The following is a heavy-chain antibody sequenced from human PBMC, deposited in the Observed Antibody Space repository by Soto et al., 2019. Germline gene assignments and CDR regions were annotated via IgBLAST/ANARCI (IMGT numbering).Heavy chain of an antibody. Sequence: EVQLVESGGGLVQPGRSLRLSCAASGFTFDDYAMHWVRQAPGKGLEWVSGISWNSRSIAYAASVKGRFTISRDNAKNSLYLQMNSLRAEDTALYYCAKGLPGDYYGMDVWGQGTTVTLSS. CDR2: ISWNSRSI. D-gene: IGHD3-10*01. CDR3: AKGLPGDYYGMDV. J-gene: IGHJ6*02. CDR1: GFTFDDYA. V-gene: IGHV3-9*01.